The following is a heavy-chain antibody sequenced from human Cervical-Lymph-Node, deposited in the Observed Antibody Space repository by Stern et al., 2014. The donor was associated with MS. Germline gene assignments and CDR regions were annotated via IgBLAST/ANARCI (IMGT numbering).Heavy chain of an antibody. D-gene: IGHD3-10*01. CDR3: ARVWAVTMVRGAIRPYYYGMDV. Sequence: QLVQSGAEVKKPGSSVKVSCKASGGTFSSYAISWVRQAPGQGLEWMGGIIPIFGTANYAQKFQGRVTITADESTSTAYMELSSLRSEDTAVYYCARVWAVTMVRGAIRPYYYGMDVWGQGTTVTVSS. V-gene: IGHV1-69*01. CDR1: GGTFSSYA. J-gene: IGHJ6*02. CDR2: IIPIFGTA.